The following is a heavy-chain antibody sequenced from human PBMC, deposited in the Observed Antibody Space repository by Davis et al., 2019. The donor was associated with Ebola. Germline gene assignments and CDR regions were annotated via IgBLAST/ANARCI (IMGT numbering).Heavy chain of an antibody. J-gene: IGHJ6*02. V-gene: IGHV1-18*04. CDR2: INPHNGNT. D-gene: IGHD3-22*01. CDR1: GYTFTNYG. CDR3: ARGGITMMVVPRDYYYGLDA. Sequence: SVQVSCKASGYTFTNYGITWVRQAPGQGLEWMGCINPHNGNTNYAQNVQGRVIMTSDTATTTAYMEVGSLRSDDTAVYYCARGGITMMVVPRDYYYGLDAWGQGTTVTVSS.